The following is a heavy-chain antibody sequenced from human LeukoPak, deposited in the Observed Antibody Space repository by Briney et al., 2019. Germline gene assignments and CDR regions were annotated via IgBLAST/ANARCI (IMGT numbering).Heavy chain of an antibody. Sequence: PSETLSLTCTVSGGSISSSSYYWDWIRQPPGKGLEWIGSIYYSGSTYYNPSLKSRVTISVDTSKNQFSLELSSVTAADTAVYYCARGRQDVTMIVVVMTAVSYYLDVWSKGTTVTVS. CDR1: GGSISSSSYY. CDR2: IYYSGST. D-gene: IGHD3-22*01. J-gene: IGHJ6*03. CDR3: ARGRQDVTMIVVVMTAVSYYLDV. V-gene: IGHV4-39*07.